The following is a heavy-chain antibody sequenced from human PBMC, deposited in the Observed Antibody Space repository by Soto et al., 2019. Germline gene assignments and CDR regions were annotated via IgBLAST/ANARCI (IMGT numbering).Heavy chain of an antibody. D-gene: IGHD3-3*01. CDR1: GFTFSNYW. CDR3: ARIMIFGVVDLFDY. J-gene: IGHJ4*02. V-gene: IGHV3-7*01. CDR2: IKQDGIEK. Sequence: EVQLVESGGGLVQPGGSLRLSCAASGFTFSNYWMSWVRQAPGKGLEWVAIIKQDGIEKYYVDSVKGGFTISRDNAKNSLFLQMKSLRAEDTAVYYCARIMIFGVVDLFDYWGQGILVTVSS.